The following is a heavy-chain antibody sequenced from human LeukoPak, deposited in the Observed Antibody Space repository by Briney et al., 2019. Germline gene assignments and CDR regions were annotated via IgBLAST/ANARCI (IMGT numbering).Heavy chain of an antibody. V-gene: IGHV4-4*07. D-gene: IGHD2-21*02. CDR3: ARDGFRTYCGTGCYSDYMDV. CDR1: GASVSRES. CDR2: IYDTGST. J-gene: IGHJ6*03. Sequence: SETLSLTCTVSGASVSRESWTWIRQPAGKGLEWIGYIYDTGSTTYNPSLQSRLTMSVDTSKNQFSLKLTSVTAADTAVYYCARDGFRTYCGTGCYSDYMDVWGKGATVTVSS.